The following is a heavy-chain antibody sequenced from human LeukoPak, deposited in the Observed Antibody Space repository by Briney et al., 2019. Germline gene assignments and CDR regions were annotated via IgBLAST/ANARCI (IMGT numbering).Heavy chain of an antibody. D-gene: IGHD4-17*01. CDR3: ARSEDYGDYAY. V-gene: IGHV3-48*03. CDR1: GFTFSSYE. Sequence: GGSLRLSCAASGFTFSSYEMNWVRQAPGKGLERVSYISSSGSTIYYADSVKGRFTISRDNAKNSLYLQMNSLRAEDTAVYYCARSEDYGDYAYWGQGTLVTVSS. CDR2: ISSSGSTI. J-gene: IGHJ4*02.